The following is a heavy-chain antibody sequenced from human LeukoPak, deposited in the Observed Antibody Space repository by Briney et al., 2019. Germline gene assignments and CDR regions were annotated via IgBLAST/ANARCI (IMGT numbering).Heavy chain of an antibody. V-gene: IGHV4-59*04. CDR3: ARMYYYDSRGFYY. D-gene: IGHD3-22*01. CDR1: GGSISSYY. CDR2: IYYSGST. J-gene: IGHJ4*02. Sequence: SETLSLTCTVSGGSISSYYWSWIRQPPGKGLEWIGYIYYSGSTHYNPSLKSRVTMSVDTSKDHFSLKLSSVTAADTAVYYCARMYYYDSRGFYYWGQGTLVTVSS.